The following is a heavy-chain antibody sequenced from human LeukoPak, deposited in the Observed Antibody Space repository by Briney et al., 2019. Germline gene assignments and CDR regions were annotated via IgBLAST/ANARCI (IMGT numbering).Heavy chain of an antibody. Sequence: SVTLSFTCTVSGYSICSGYYWGRIRQPPGKGLEWIGTIYYSGSTSYNPSLKSRVTISIDTSKNHFSLKLSSVTDADTAVYYCARFGRRGGSGVVVITAPMYNWFDPGGQGTLVTVSS. CDR3: ARFGRRGGSGVVVITAPMYNWFDP. CDR1: GYSICSGYY. J-gene: IGHJ5*02. D-gene: IGHD3-22*01. V-gene: IGHV4-38-2*02. CDR2: IYYSGST.